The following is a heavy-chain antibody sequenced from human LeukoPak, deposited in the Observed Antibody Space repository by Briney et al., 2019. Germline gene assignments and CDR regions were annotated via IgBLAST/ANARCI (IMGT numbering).Heavy chain of an antibody. CDR2: IRNDGSST. Sequence: PGGSLRLSCAASGFTFSSYWMHWVRQAPGKGLVWVSRIRNDGSSTTYADSVKGRFTISRDNAKNTLYLQMNSLRAEDTAVYYCARDPRRVDRFRFRDYYYYYGMDVWGQGTTVTVSS. D-gene: IGHD2-21*01. V-gene: IGHV3-74*01. CDR3: ARDPRRVDRFRFRDYYYYYGMDV. CDR1: GFTFSSYW. J-gene: IGHJ6*02.